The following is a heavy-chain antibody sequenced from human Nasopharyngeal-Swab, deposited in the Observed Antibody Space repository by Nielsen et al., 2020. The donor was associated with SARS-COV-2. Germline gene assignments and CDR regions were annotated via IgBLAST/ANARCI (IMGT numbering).Heavy chain of an antibody. CDR1: GGSISSGGYY. CDR2: IYYSGST. Sequence: LSLTCTVSGGSISSGGYYWSWIRQHPGKGLEWIGYIYYSGSTYYNPSLKSRVTISVDTSKNQFSLKLSSVTAADTAVYYCARGWGQWLVPSDYYFDYWGQGTLVTVSS. J-gene: IGHJ4*02. CDR3: ARGWGQWLVPSDYYFDY. D-gene: IGHD6-19*01. V-gene: IGHV4-31*03.